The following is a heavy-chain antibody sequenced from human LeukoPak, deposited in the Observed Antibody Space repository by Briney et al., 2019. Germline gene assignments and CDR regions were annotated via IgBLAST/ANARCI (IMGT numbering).Heavy chain of an antibody. CDR3: AREGYSSSWHDY. CDR2: INAGNGNT. J-gene: IGHJ4*02. CDR1: GYTFTNYA. D-gene: IGHD6-13*01. V-gene: IGHV1-3*01. Sequence: GASVKVSCKASGYTFTNYAIHWVRQAPGQRLEWMGWINAGNGNTKYSQKFQARVTITTDTSASTAYMELNSLRSEDTAVYYCAREGYSSSWHDYWGQGTQVTVSS.